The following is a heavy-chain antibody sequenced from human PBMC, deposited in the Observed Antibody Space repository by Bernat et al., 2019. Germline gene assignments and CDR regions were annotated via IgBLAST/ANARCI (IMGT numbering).Heavy chain of an antibody. CDR2: IYYSGST. V-gene: IGHV4-39*01. CDR1: GGSISSSSYY. CDR3: ARHRLLTARPIAVAADFDY. D-gene: IGHD6-19*01. Sequence: QVQLQESGPGLVKPSQTLSLTCTVSGGSISSSSYYWGWIRQPPGKGLEWIGSIYYSGSTYYNPSLKSRVTISVDTSKNQFSLKLSSVTAADTAVYYCARHRLLTARPIAVAADFDYWGQGTLVTVSS. J-gene: IGHJ4*02.